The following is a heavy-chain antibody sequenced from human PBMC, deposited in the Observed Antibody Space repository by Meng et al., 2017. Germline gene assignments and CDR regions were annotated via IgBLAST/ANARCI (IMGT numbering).Heavy chain of an antibody. CDR2: INVYSGIT. CDR1: GYTLSSDG. Sequence: QGQLVQSGAVVKTLGASVKVSCDTSGYTLSSDGFAWVRQTPEQGLEWLGWINVYSGITNYAQKFQGRVTMTTDTSTRTGYMELTSLTSDDTATYYCATRGNPYLNCWGQGTLVTVSS. CDR3: ATRGNPYLNC. J-gene: IGHJ4*02. V-gene: IGHV1-18*01.